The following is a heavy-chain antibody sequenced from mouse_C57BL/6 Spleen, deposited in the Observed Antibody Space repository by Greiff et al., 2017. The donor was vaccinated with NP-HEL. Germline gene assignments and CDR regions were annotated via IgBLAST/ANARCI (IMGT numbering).Heavy chain of an antibody. D-gene: IGHD2-1*01. CDR2: IYPGDGDT. CDR3: ARSRDGNSIYWYFDV. CDR1: GYAFSSYW. Sequence: VHLVESGAELVKPGASVKISCKASGYAFSSYWMNWVKQRPGKGLEWIGQIYPGDGDTNYNGKFKGKATLTADKSSSTAYMQLSSLTSEDSAVYFCARSRDGNSIYWYFDVWGTGTTVTVSS. J-gene: IGHJ1*03. V-gene: IGHV1-80*01.